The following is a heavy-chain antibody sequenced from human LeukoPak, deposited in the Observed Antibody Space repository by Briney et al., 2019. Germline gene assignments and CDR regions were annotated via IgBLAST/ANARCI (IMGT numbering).Heavy chain of an antibody. CDR2: FYSGGST. V-gene: IGHV3-53*01. CDR1: GFSVSTNY. D-gene: IGHD1-26*01. Sequence: PGGSPRLSCAASGFSVSTNYMNWVRQAPGKGLEWVSVFYSGGSTYYADSVRGRFTISRDNSKNTLYLQMNSLRVEDTAVYYCARDMSPWESRNPDAFDIWGQGTMVTVSS. CDR3: ARDMSPWESRNPDAFDI. J-gene: IGHJ3*02.